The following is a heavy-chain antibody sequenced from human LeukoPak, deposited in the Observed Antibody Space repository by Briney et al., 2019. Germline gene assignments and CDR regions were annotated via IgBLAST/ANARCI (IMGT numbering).Heavy chain of an antibody. Sequence: PGGSLRLSCAASRFIFSSYNMNWVRQAPGKGLEWVSVIYSGGSTYYADSVKGRFTISRDNSKNTLYLQMNSLRAEDTAVYYCARGYDSSGYWRDYWGQGTLVTVSS. CDR1: RFIFSSYN. V-gene: IGHV3-66*01. CDR2: IYSGGST. D-gene: IGHD3-22*01. J-gene: IGHJ4*02. CDR3: ARGYDSSGYWRDY.